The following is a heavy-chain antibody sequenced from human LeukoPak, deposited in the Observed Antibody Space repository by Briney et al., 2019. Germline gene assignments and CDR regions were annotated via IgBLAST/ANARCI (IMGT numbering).Heavy chain of an antibody. V-gene: IGHV3-30-3*01. CDR3: ARDPRSVYGDYPVIGAFDI. D-gene: IGHD4-17*01. CDR2: ISYDGSNK. J-gene: IGHJ3*02. CDR1: GFTFSSYA. Sequence: GGSLRLSCAASGFTFSSYAMHWVRQAPGKGLEWVAVISYDGSNKYYADSVKGRFTISRDNSKNTLYLQMNSLRAEDTAVYYCARDPRSVYGDYPVIGAFDIWGQGTMVTVSS.